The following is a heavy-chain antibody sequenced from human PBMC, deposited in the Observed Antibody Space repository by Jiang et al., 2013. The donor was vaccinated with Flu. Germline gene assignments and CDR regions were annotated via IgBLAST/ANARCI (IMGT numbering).Heavy chain of an antibody. D-gene: IGHD6-19*01. Sequence: PSETLSLTCTVSGGSISSYYWGWIRQLPGKGLEWIGHISFKTNVYDNPSLRDRITISLVTSKNQFSLNLTSVTAADTAVYYCATADTSGSHFENWGRGTLVTVSS. CDR3: ATADTSGSHFEN. J-gene: IGHJ4*02. CDR2: ISFKTNV. CDR1: GGSISSYY. V-gene: IGHV4-59*06.